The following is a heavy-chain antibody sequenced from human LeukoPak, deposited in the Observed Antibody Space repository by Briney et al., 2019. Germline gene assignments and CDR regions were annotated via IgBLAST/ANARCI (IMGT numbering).Heavy chain of an antibody. Sequence: PSETLSLTCTVSGGSISNYYWNWIRQPPGKGLEWIGYITGSIYFSGSTSYDPSLESRVTISVDTPKNQFSRTLNSVTAADTAVYYCARDSRDYGSGSYWDVWGQGTPVTVSS. CDR2: ITGSIYFSGST. CDR3: ARDSRDYGSGSYWDV. V-gene: IGHV4-59*01. J-gene: IGHJ6*02. D-gene: IGHD3-10*01. CDR1: GGSISNYY.